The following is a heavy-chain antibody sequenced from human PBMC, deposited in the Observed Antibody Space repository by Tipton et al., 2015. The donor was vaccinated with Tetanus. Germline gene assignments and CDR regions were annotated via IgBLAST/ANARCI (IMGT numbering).Heavy chain of an antibody. CDR3: ARDKGDYSKGFYYYGMDV. CDR1: GGSISSYY. J-gene: IGHJ6*02. D-gene: IGHD4-11*01. Sequence: TLSLTCTVSGGSISSYYWSWIRQPPGKGLEWIGYIYYSGGTNYNPSLKSRVTISVDTSKNQFSLKLSSVTAADTAVYYCARDKGDYSKGFYYYGMDVWGQGTTVTVSS. V-gene: IGHV4-59*01. CDR2: IYYSGGT.